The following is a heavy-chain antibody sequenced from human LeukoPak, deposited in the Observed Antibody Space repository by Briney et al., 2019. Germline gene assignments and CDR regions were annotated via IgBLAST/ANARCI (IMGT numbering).Heavy chain of an antibody. CDR2: MNPNCGNT. CDR1: GYTFTSYD. Sequence: GASVKVSCKASGYTFTSYDINWVRQATGQGLEWMGWMNPNCGNTGYAQKFQGRVTMTRNTSISTAYMELSSLRSEDTAVYYCAREGVTSSGWYYFDYWGQGTLVTVSS. J-gene: IGHJ4*02. D-gene: IGHD6-19*01. CDR3: AREGVTSSGWYYFDY. V-gene: IGHV1-8*01.